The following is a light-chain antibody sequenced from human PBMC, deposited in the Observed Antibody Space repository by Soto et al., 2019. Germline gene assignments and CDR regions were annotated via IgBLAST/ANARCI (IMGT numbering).Light chain of an antibody. CDR3: QQYNDWPRT. Sequence: EIVLTQSPATLSVSPGESVTLSCRASQLFSSNLAWYQRRPGQAPRLLIYGSSTRATGVPARFSGGASGTEFTLTISSLQSEDFGVYYCQQYNDWPRTFGQGTRLEIK. V-gene: IGKV3-15*01. CDR1: QLFSSN. J-gene: IGKJ5*01. CDR2: GSS.